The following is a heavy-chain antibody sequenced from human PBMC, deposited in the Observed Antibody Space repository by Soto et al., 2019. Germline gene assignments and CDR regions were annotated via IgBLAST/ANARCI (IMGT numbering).Heavy chain of an antibody. J-gene: IGHJ4*02. D-gene: IGHD3-3*01. CDR1: GGSISSSSYY. V-gene: IGHV4-39*01. CDR2: IYYSGST. Sequence: SETLSLTCTVSGGSISSSSYYWGRIRQPPGKGLEWIGSIYYSGSTYYNPSLKSRVTISVDTSKNQFSLKLSSVTAADTAVYYCARKPHDFTRKYYFDYWGQGTLVTVSS. CDR3: ARKPHDFTRKYYFDY.